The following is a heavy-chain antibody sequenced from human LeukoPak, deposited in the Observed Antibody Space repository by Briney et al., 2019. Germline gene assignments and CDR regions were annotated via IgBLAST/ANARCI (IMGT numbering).Heavy chain of an antibody. CDR3: AKEVDPGGSGAFDI. V-gene: IGHV4-59*01. CDR1: GGSISSYY. CDR2: IYYSGST. Sequence: SETLSLTCTVSGGSISSYYWSWIRQPPGKGLEWIGYIYYSGSTNYNPSLKSRVTISVDTSKNQFSLKLSSVTAADTAVYYCAKEVDPGGSGAFDIWGQGIMVTVSS. J-gene: IGHJ3*02. D-gene: IGHD4-23*01.